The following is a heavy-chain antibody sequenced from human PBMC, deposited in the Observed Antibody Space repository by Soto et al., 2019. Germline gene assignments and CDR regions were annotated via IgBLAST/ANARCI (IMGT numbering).Heavy chain of an antibody. V-gene: IGHV1-69*08. CDR1: GGTFSSYT. D-gene: IGHD1-1*01. CDR2: IIPSLGIA. J-gene: IGHJ6*02. Sequence: QVQLVQSGAEVKKPGSSVKVSCKASGGTFSSYTISWVRQAPGQGLEWMGRIIPSLGIANYAQKFQGRVTITADKSTSTAYMELSSLRSEDTAVYYCARDENGYCYGMDVWGQGTTVTVSS. CDR3: ARDENGYCYGMDV.